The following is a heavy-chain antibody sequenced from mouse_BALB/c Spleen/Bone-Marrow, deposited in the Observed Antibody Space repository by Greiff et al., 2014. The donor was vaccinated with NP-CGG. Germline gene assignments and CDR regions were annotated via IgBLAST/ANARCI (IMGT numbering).Heavy chain of an antibody. J-gene: IGHJ4*01. CDR3: TRSGTLGSMDD. CDR2: ISSGSSTI. V-gene: IGHV5-17*02. CDR1: GFTFSSFG. Sequence: EVNLVESGGGLVQPGGSRTLSCAASGFTFSSFGMHWVRQAPEKGLEWVAYISSGSSTIYYADTMKGRCTSSRDNPKNTLFLQMASLRSEDTAMYYWTRSGTLGSMDDWGQGTSVTVSS. D-gene: IGHD3-3*01.